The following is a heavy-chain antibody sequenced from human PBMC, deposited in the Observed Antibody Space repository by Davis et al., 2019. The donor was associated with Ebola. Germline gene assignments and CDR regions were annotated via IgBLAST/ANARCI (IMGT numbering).Heavy chain of an antibody. CDR3: ARVFGGTGWSDY. J-gene: IGHJ4*02. V-gene: IGHV4-34*01. CDR2: ITHSAVT. Sequence: SQTLSLTCGVFHESLDDYSWGWIRQPPGKGLEWIGQITHSAVTKYNPSLMSRVAISVNTSANQFSLTLSSVAAADTAVYYCARVFGGTGWSDYWAQGTLVTVSS. D-gene: IGHD6-19*01. CDR1: HESLDDYS.